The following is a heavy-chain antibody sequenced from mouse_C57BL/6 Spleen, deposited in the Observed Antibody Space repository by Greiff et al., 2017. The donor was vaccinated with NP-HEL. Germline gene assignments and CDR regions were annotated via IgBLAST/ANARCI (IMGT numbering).Heavy chain of an antibody. V-gene: IGHV1-7*01. Sequence: VQLQQSGAELAKPGASVKLSCKASGYTFTSYWMHWVKQRPGQGLEWIGYINPSSGYTKYNQKFKDKATLTADISSSTAYMQLSSLTYEDSAVYYCATWGYDGSRDAMDYWGQGTSITVSS. J-gene: IGHJ4*01. CDR3: ATWGYDGSRDAMDY. D-gene: IGHD2-3*01. CDR1: GYTFTSYW. CDR2: INPSSGYT.